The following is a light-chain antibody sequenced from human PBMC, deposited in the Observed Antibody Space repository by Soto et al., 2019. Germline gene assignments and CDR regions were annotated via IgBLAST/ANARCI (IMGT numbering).Light chain of an antibody. Sequence: DIQMTQSPSSLSASVGDRVTITCRASQSITTYLNWYQQTSGEAPKLLIYAAARLQTGVPSRFSGSGSGTVFTLTISSLQPKVFATYYCKQAYGAPPTFGQGTKVEIK. V-gene: IGKV1-39*01. CDR3: KQAYGAPPT. J-gene: IGKJ1*01. CDR2: AAA. CDR1: QSITTY.